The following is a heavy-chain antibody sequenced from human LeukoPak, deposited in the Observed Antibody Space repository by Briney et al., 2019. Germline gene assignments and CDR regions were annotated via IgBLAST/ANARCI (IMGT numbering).Heavy chain of an antibody. CDR3: ARDDILSTDAFDI. J-gene: IGHJ3*02. D-gene: IGHD3-9*01. CDR2: INHSGST. V-gene: IGHV4-34*01. CDR1: GGSFSGYY. Sequence: PSETLSLTCAVYGGSFSGYYWSWIRQPPGKGLEWIGEINHSGSTNYNPSLKSRVTISVDTSKNQFSPKLSSVTAADTAVYYCARDDILSTDAFDIWGEGTMVTVSS.